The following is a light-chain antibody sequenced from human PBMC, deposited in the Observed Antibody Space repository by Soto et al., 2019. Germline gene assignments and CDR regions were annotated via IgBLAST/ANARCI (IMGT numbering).Light chain of an antibody. CDR1: SWHSSYA. J-gene: IGLJ2*01. CDR3: QTWGTGIGV. Sequence: QPVLTQSPSASASLGASVKLTCTLSSWHSSYAIAWHQQQPEKGPRYLMKLNSDGSHRKGDGIPDRFSGSSSGAEHYLTISSLQSEDEADYYCQTWGTGIGVFGGGTKVTVL. V-gene: IGLV4-69*01. CDR2: LNSDGSH.